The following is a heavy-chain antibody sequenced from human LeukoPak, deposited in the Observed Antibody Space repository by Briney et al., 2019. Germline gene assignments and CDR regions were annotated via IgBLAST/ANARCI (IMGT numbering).Heavy chain of an antibody. CDR3: ARESGGSYYSSFDY. CDR2: IYYSGST. V-gene: IGHV4-30-4*08. J-gene: IGHJ4*02. CDR1: AGSISSGDYY. Sequence: SETLSLTCTVSAGSISSGDYYWSWIRQPPGKGLEWIGYIYYSGSTYYNPSLKSRVTISVDTSKNQFSLKLSSVTAADTAVYYCARESGGSYYSSFDYWGQGTLVTVSS. D-gene: IGHD1-26*01.